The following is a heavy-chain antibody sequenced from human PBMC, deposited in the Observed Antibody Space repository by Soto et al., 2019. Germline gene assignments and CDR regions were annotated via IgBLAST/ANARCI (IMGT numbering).Heavy chain of an antibody. CDR1: GGSVSSGSYY. Sequence: SATLSLTCTVSGGSVSSGSYYWSWIRQPPGKGLEWIGYIYYSGSTNYNPSLKSRVTISLDTSKNQFSLKLSSVTAADTAVYYCARDDGSYFEYWGQGTPVTVSS. J-gene: IGHJ4*02. CDR3: ARDDGSYFEY. V-gene: IGHV4-61*01. CDR2: IYYSGST. D-gene: IGHD1-26*01.